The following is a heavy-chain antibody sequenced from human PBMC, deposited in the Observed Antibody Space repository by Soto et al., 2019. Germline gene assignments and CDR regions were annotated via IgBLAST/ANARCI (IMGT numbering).Heavy chain of an antibody. J-gene: IGHJ4*02. D-gene: IGHD3-10*01. CDR3: ARGVVRGVNEAFDY. V-gene: IGHV4-39*01. Sequence: PSETLSLTCTVSGGSISSSSYYWGWIRQPPGKGLEWIGSIYYSGSTYYNPSLKSRVTISVDTSKNQFCLKLSSVTAADTAVYYCARGVVRGVNEAFDYWGQGTLVTVSS. CDR2: IYYSGST. CDR1: GGSISSSSYY.